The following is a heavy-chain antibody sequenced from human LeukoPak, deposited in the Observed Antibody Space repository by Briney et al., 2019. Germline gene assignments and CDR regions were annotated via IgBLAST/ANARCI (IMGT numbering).Heavy chain of an antibody. J-gene: IGHJ4*02. CDR1: GGSISSSSYY. CDR3: ARLSGSSSSEVDY. D-gene: IGHD6-6*01. V-gene: IGHV4-39*01. Sequence: TSETLSLTCTVSGGSISSSSYYWGWIRQPPGKGLEWIGSIYYSGSTYYNPSLKSRVTISVNTSKNQFSLKLTSVTAADTAVYYCARLSGSSSSEVDYWGQGTLVTVSS. CDR2: IYYSGST.